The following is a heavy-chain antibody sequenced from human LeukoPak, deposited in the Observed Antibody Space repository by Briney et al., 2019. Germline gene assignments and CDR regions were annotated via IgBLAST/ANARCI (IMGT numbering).Heavy chain of an antibody. CDR1: GFAFKNAW. V-gene: IGHV3-49*02. CDR3: TRDQTPYY. CDR2: IRSRIYGGTP. J-gene: IGHJ4*02. Sequence: GGSLRLSCAASGFAFKNAWMSWVRQAPGKGLEWVGFIRSRIYGGTPEYAASVKGRFTISRDDSKGIAYLQMDSLKTEDTAVYYCTRDQTPYYWGQGTLVTVSS.